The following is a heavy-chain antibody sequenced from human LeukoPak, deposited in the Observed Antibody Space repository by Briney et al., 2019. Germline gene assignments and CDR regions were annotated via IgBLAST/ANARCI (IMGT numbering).Heavy chain of an antibody. CDR3: TTQQQLAPY. CDR2: IRSKANSYAT. Sequence: GGSLRLSCAASGFTFSSSAMSWVRQAPGKGLEWVGRIRSKANSYATAYAESVKGRFTISRDDSKNTAYLQMNSLKTEDTAVYYCTTQQQLAPYWGQGTLVTVSS. J-gene: IGHJ4*02. CDR1: GFTFSSSA. D-gene: IGHD6-13*01. V-gene: IGHV3-73*01.